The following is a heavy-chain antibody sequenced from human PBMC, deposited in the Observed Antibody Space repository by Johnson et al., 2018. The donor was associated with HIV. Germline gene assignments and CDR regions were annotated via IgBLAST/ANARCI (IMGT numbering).Heavy chain of an antibody. V-gene: IGHV3-66*01. CDR3: ARSQVAATSEGAFDI. Sequence: MQLVESGGGLVQPGGSLRLSCAASGFTVSSNYMSWVRQAPGKRLEWVSVIYSGGITYYADSVKDRFTISRDNSKNTLYLQMNSLSAEDTAVYYCARSQVAATSEGAFDIWGQGTMVTVSS. CDR2: IYSGGIT. CDR1: GFTVSSNY. J-gene: IGHJ3*02. D-gene: IGHD2-15*01.